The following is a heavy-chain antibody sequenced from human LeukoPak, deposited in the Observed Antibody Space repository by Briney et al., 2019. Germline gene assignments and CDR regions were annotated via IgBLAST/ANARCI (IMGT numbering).Heavy chain of an antibody. CDR1: GFTFSTYW. D-gene: IGHD1-7*01. J-gene: IGHJ4*02. Sequence: GGSLRLSCAASGFTFSTYWMSWVRQAPGKGLECVADINPDGSNKYYADSVKGRFTISRDNAKNSLYLQMNSLRAEDTALYYCATTHYWGQGTLVTVSS. CDR3: ATTHY. CDR2: INPDGSNK. V-gene: IGHV3-7*03.